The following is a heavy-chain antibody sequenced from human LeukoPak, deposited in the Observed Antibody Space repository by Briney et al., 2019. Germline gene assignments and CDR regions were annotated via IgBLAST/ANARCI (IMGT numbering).Heavy chain of an antibody. V-gene: IGHV3-23*01. CDR1: RFTFSTYG. D-gene: IGHD3-22*01. CDR2: ITGGGST. CDR3: AKSSYYDSSGYYREYYFDY. J-gene: IGHJ4*02. Sequence: GGSLRLSCAASRFTFSTYGMSWVRQAPGKGLEWVSSITGGGSTYYADSVKGRFTISRDNSKNTLYLQMNSLRAEDTAVYYCAKSSYYDSSGYYREYYFDYWGQGTLVTVSS.